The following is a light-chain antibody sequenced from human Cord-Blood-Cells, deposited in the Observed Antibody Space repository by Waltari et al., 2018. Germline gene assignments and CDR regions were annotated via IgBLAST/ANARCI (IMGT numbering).Light chain of an antibody. CDR2: DAS. V-gene: IGKV3-11*01. J-gene: IGKJ1*01. Sequence: EIVLTQSLAPLSLSPGERATLSCRASQSVSSYLAWYQQKPGQAPRLHTYDASNRATGIPARFSGSGSGTDFTLTISSLEPEDFAVYYCKQRSNWRTFGQGTKVEIK. CDR1: QSVSSY. CDR3: KQRSNWRT.